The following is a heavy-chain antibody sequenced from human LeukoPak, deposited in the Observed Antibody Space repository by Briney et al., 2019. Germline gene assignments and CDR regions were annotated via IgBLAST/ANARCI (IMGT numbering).Heavy chain of an antibody. J-gene: IGHJ3*02. D-gene: IGHD2-21*01. Sequence: SDTLSLTCSVSGGSISSYYWSWIRQPAGKGLEWIGRIYTSRSTNYNPSLKSRVTMSIDTCKNQFDLKLISVTATDTAVYYSARKVTAKSDCDNWGQGTMVTVSS. CDR2: IYTSRST. V-gene: IGHV4-4*07. CDR1: GGSISSYY. CDR3: ARKVTAKSDCDN.